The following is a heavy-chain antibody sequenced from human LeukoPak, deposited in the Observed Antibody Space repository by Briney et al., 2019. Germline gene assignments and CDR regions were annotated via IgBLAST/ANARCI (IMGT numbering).Heavy chain of an antibody. CDR3: ARGRSHYYDSSGYWFDP. V-gene: IGHV3-23*01. J-gene: IGHJ5*02. D-gene: IGHD3-22*01. CDR2: ISGSGAST. CDR1: GFTFSSYA. Sequence: PGGSLRLSCAASGFTFSSYAMNWARQAPGKGLEWVSAISGSGASTYYADSVKGRFTISRDNSKNTLYLQMNSLRAEDTAVYYCARGRSHYYDSSGYWFDPWGQGTLVTVSS.